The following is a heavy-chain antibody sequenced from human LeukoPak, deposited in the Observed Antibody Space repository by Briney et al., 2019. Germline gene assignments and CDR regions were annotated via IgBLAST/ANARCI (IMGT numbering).Heavy chain of an antibody. Sequence: GGSLRLSCAASVFTFSSYAMSWVYQAPGKGLEWVSAISGSGGSTYYSDSVKGRFTISRDNSKNTLYLQMNSLRAEDTAVYYCAKTGVLEWGILGYYFDYWGQGTLVTVSS. CDR3: AKTGVLEWGILGYYFDY. CDR1: VFTFSSYA. J-gene: IGHJ4*02. V-gene: IGHV3-23*01. CDR2: ISGSGGST. D-gene: IGHD3-3*01.